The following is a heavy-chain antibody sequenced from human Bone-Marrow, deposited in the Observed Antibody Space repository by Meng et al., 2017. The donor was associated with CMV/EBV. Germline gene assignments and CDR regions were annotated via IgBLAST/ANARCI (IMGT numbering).Heavy chain of an antibody. V-gene: IGHV3-43*01. CDR3: ASYYCSSTSCYGMDV. Sequence: GESLKISCEVSGFTFDDYTMHWVRQAPGKGLEWVSLISWDGGSTYYADSVKGRFTISRDNAKNSLYLQMNSLRAEDTAVYYCASYYCSSTSCYGMDVWGQGTTVTGSS. D-gene: IGHD2-2*01. CDR2: ISWDGGST. CDR1: GFTFDDYT. J-gene: IGHJ6*01.